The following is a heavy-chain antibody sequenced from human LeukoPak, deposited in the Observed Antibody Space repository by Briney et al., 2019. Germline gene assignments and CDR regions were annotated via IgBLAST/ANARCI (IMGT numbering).Heavy chain of an antibody. Sequence: SETLSLTCTVSGGSISSSSYYWGWIRQPPGKGLEWIGSIYYSGSTYYNPSLKSRVTISVDTSKNQFSLKLSSVTAADTAVYYCASILAMVRGLVDDWGQGTLVTVSS. CDR2: IYYSGST. V-gene: IGHV4-39*01. D-gene: IGHD3-10*01. CDR1: GGSISSSSYY. CDR3: ASILAMVRGLVDD. J-gene: IGHJ4*02.